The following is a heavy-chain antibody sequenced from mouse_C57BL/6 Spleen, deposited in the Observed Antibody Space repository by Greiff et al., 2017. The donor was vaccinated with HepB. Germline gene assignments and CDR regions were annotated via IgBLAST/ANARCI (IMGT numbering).Heavy chain of an antibody. CDR1: GFTFSSYA. Sequence: EVKLVESGEGLVKPGGSLKLSCAASGFTFSSYAMSWVRQTPEKRLEWVAYISSGGDYIYYADTVKGRFTISRDNARNTLYLQMSSLKSEDTAMYYCTRYPHYYGSSYRWYFDVWGTGTTVTVSS. CDR2: ISSGGDYI. V-gene: IGHV5-9-1*02. J-gene: IGHJ1*03. D-gene: IGHD1-1*01. CDR3: TRYPHYYGSSYRWYFDV.